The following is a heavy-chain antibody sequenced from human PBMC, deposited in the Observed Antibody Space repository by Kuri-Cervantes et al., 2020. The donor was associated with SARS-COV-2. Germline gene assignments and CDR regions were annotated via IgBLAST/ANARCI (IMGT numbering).Heavy chain of an antibody. CDR3: ARHIGTDDFWSGYYIDY. Sequence: GSLRLSCTVSGESIGSGRHHWVWIRQPPGKGLEWVGSCDYSATSYYNPSLKSRVTISVDTSKNQFSLKLSSVTAADTAVYYCARHIGTDDFWSGYYIDYWGQGTLVTVSS. J-gene: IGHJ4*02. CDR1: GESIGSGRHH. V-gene: IGHV4-39*01. D-gene: IGHD3-3*01. CDR2: CDYSATS.